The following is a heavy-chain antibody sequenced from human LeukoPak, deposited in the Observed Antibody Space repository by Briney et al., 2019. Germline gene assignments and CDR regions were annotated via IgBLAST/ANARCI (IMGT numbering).Heavy chain of an antibody. J-gene: IGHJ5*02. Sequence: GGSLRLSCAASGFTFSSYWMSWVRQAPGKGLEWVANIKQDGSEKYYVDSVKGRFTISRANAKNSLYLQMNSLRAEDTAVYYCARVHYSSSWYNWFDPWGQGTLVTVSS. V-gene: IGHV3-7*01. D-gene: IGHD6-13*01. CDR2: IKQDGSEK. CDR1: GFTFSSYW. CDR3: ARVHYSSSWYNWFDP.